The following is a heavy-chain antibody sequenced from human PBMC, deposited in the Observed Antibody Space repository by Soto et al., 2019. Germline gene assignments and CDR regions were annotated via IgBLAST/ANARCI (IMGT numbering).Heavy chain of an antibody. V-gene: IGHV3-33*01. D-gene: IGHD3-22*01. J-gene: IGHJ4*02. CDR2: IWYDGSNK. CDR3: AREGYYYDSTGPSQWGPPGY. CDR1: GFTFSSYG. Sequence: GGSLRLSCAASGFTFSSYGMHWVRQAPGKGLEWVAVIWYDGSNKYYADSVKGRFTISRDNSKNTLYLQMNSLRAEDTAVYYCAREGYYYDSTGPSQWGPPGYWGQGTLVTVSS.